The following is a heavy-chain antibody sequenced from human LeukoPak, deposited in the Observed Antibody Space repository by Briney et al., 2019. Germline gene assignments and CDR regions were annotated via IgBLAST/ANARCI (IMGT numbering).Heavy chain of an antibody. CDR3: ARRGSGGPYYMDV. CDR2: INHSGST. V-gene: IGHV4-34*01. CDR1: GGSFSGYY. J-gene: IGHJ6*03. Sequence: PSETLSLTCAVYGGSFSGYYWSWIRQPPGKGLEWIGEINHSGSTNYNPSLKSRVTISVDTSKNQFSLKLSSVTAADTAVYYCARRGSGGPYYMDVWGKGTTVTISS. D-gene: IGHD3-10*01.